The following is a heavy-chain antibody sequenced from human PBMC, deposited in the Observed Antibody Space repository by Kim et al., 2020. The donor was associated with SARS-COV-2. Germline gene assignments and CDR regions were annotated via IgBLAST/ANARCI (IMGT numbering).Heavy chain of an antibody. Sequence: ASVKVSCKTSGYTFSDYYMHWARQAPGQDLEWIGWIYPKDGETHCAQKFQGRVTMTRDTSISTAYLELGSLTYDDTAVYFCARDRGIHCFDPWGQGTRVT. CDR1: GYTFSDYY. J-gene: IGHJ5*02. CDR3: ARDRGIHCFDP. V-gene: IGHV1-2*02. CDR2: IYPKDGET. D-gene: IGHD3-10*01.